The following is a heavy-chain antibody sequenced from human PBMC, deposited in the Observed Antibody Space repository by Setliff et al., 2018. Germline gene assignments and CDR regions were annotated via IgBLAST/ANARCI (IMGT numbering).Heavy chain of an antibody. J-gene: IGHJ4*02. CDR2: IHYSGST. Sequence: SETLSLTCSVSGASINRDYWNWIRQPPGKGLEWIGYIHYSGSTNYNPSLKSRVTISFNTSKNQISLKLSSVTPADAAVYYCARGSEFYYGSGTLDSWGPGTLGTVS. CDR3: ARGSEFYYGSGTLDS. V-gene: IGHV4-59*01. CDR1: GASINRDY. D-gene: IGHD3-10*01.